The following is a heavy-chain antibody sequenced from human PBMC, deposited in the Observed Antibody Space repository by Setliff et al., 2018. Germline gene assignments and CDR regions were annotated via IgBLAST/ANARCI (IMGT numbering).Heavy chain of an antibody. J-gene: IGHJ4*02. V-gene: IGHV1-8*01. D-gene: IGHD6-25*01. CDR3: ARAGLAAAGRKGVFDH. CDR1: GYSFTSYD. Sequence: ASVKVSCKASGYSFTSYDINWVRLAAGQGLEWMGWVSPIDDGKPGYAQKFQGRVTITWVTSISTAYMELNSLTSDDTAVYYCARAGLAAAGRKGVFDHWGQGTLVTSPQ. CDR2: VSPIDDGKP.